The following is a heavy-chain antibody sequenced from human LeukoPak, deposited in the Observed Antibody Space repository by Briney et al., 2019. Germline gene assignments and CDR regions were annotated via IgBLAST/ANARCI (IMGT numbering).Heavy chain of an antibody. J-gene: IGHJ3*02. CDR1: GFTISSYW. CDR3: ARGPTDFDASDI. Sequence: PGGSLRLSCAASGFTISSYWMSWVRQVPGKGLESVAHIKHDGSETYYVDTVRGRFIISRDNAKNSLYLQMNSLRVEDTAVYHCARGPTDFDASDIWGHETLVTVSS. CDR2: IKHDGSET. V-gene: IGHV3-7*01.